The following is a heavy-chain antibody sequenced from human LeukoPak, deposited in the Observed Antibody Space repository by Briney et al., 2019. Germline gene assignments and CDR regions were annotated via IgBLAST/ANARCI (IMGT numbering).Heavy chain of an antibody. V-gene: IGHV4-39*02. CDR1: GGSISSSSYY. CDR2: IYYSGST. Sequence: PSETLSLTCTVSGGSISSSSYYWGWIRQPPGTGLEWIGSIYYSGSTYYNPSLKSRVTISVDTSKNQFSLKLSSVTAADTAVYYCARDSSGWPILSWGQGTLVTVSS. CDR3: ARDSSGWPILS. J-gene: IGHJ5*02. D-gene: IGHD6-19*01.